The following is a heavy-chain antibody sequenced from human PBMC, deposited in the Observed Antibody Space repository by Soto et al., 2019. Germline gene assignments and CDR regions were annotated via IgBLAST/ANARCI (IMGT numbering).Heavy chain of an antibody. CDR1: GFTFSAYA. J-gene: IGHJ3*02. Sequence: EVQLLESGGGVVQPGGSLRLSCGASGFTFSAYAMSWVRQAPGKGLQWVSGVGGSDTDKHYADSVRGRFTVSRDNSKNTLYLQMNSLRADDTAVYYCAKDATAVNGVWDPFDMWGQGTEVTVS. V-gene: IGHV3-23*01. CDR3: AKDATAVNGVWDPFDM. D-gene: IGHD2-8*01. CDR2: VGGSDTDK.